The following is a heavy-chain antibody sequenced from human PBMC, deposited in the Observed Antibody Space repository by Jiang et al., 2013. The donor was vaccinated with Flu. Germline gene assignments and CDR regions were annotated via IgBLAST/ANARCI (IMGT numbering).Heavy chain of an antibody. D-gene: IGHD2-15*01. J-gene: IGHJ4*02. CDR2: IYPGDSDT. CDR1: GYSFTSYW. CDR3: ARRGYCSGGSCFELDY. Sequence: GAEVKKPGESLKISCKGSGYSFTSYWIGWVRQMPGKGLEWMGIIYPGDSDTRYSPSFQGQVTISADKSISTAYLQWSSLKASDTAMYYCARRGYCSGGSCFELDYWGQGTLVTVSS. V-gene: IGHV5-51*01.